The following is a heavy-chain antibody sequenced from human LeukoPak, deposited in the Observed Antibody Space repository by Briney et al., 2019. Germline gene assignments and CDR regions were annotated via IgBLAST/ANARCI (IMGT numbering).Heavy chain of an antibody. CDR2: IYYSGST. D-gene: IGHD3-22*01. J-gene: IGHJ4*02. Sequence: SETLSLTCTVSGGSISSYCWSWIRQPPGKGLEWIGYIYYSGSTNYNPSLKSRVTISVDTSKNQFSLKLSSVTAADTAVYYCARDVGVTTYDSSGYYWGQGTLVTVSS. V-gene: IGHV4-59*12. CDR3: ARDVGVTTYDSSGYY. CDR1: GGSISSYC.